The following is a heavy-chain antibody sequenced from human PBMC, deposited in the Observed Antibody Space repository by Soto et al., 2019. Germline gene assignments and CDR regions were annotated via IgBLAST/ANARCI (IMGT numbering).Heavy chain of an antibody. Sequence: PSETLSLTCAVSGGSISSSNWWSWVRQPPGKGLEWIGEIYHSGSTNYNPSLKSRVTISVDKSKNQFSLKLSSVTAADSAVYYWARYKDTIFGVVITFDYWGQGTLVTVSS. D-gene: IGHD3-3*01. V-gene: IGHV4-4*02. J-gene: IGHJ4*02. CDR3: ARYKDTIFGVVITFDY. CDR2: IYHSGST. CDR1: GGSISSSNW.